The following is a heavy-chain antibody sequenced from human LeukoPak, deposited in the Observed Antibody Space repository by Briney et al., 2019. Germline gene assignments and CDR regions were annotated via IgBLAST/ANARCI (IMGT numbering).Heavy chain of an antibody. Sequence: GGSLRLSCAASGFTFNSYAMTWVRQAPGKGLEWVSTISGGDNNTYYADSVKGRSTISRDNSKNTVYLQVNSLRAEDTAVYYCAKSPYDHWGQGTLVTVSS. CDR1: GFTFNSYA. CDR2: ISGGDNNT. V-gene: IGHV3-23*01. J-gene: IGHJ4*02. CDR3: AKSPYDH.